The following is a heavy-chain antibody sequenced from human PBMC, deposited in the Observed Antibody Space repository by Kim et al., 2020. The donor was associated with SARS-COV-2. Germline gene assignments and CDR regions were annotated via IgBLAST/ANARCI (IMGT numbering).Heavy chain of an antibody. CDR2: IYSGGST. Sequence: GGSLRLSCAASGFTVSSNYMSWVRQAPGKGLEWVSVIYSGGSTYYADSVKGRFTISRDNSKNTLYLQMNSLRAEDTAVYYCARGTLTVTTDRPYYYYGMDVWGQGTTVTVSS. CDR1: GFTVSSNY. CDR3: ARGTLTVTTDRPYYYYGMDV. D-gene: IGHD4-17*01. J-gene: IGHJ6*02. V-gene: IGHV3-53*01.